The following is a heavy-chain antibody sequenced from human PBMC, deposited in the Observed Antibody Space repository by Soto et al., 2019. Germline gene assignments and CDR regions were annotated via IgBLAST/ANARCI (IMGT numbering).Heavy chain of an antibody. J-gene: IGHJ4*02. CDR1: GYTFTAYA. CDR2: INPGNGNT. CDR3: ARSAISPYGGLIGPFDY. Sequence: QVQLVRSGGEEKKPGASVKVSCEASGYTFTAYAIHWLRQAPGQRLEWMAWINPGNGNTKYSQKFLGRVSITRDTSASTAYLELGSLRSEDTAVYYCARSAISPYGGLIGPFDYWGQGNLVTVSS. V-gene: IGHV1-3*05. D-gene: IGHD3-16*02.